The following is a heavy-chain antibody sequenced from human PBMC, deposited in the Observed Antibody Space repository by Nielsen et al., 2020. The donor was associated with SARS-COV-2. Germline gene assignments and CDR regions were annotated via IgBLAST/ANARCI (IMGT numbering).Heavy chain of an antibody. V-gene: IGHV3-21*01. Sequence: GGSLRLSCGASGFTISSSFMSWVRQAAGKGLEWVSSISRDSGETYYAGSVKGRFTTSRDNAKDSLYLQMNSLRAEDTAVYYCVRRVVGGTGFEYWGQGTLVTVSS. J-gene: IGHJ4*02. CDR3: VRRVVGGTGFEY. CDR1: GFTISSSF. D-gene: IGHD6-19*01. CDR2: ISRDSGET.